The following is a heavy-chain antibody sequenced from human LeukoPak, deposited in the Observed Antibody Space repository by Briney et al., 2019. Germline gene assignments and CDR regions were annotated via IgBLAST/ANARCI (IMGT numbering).Heavy chain of an antibody. V-gene: IGHV4-59*01. CDR1: GGSFSDYY. J-gene: IGHJ4*02. CDR2: IYYTGST. Sequence: PSETLSLTCTLSGGSFSDYYWSWIRQSPGKGLEWIGYIYYTGSTTYNPSLKSRVTMPADTSKNQFSLKLSSVTAADTAVYYCASRKPANDYWGQGTLVTVSS. D-gene: IGHD1-14*01. CDR3: ASRKPANDY.